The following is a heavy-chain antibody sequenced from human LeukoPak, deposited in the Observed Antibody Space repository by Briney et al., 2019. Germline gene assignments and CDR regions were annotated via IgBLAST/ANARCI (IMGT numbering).Heavy chain of an antibody. D-gene: IGHD2-2*01. J-gene: IGHJ4*02. Sequence: PGRSLRLSCEASGFTFSSHGMHWVRQAPGKGLEWVAVIWYDGSYKYYADSVKGRFTISRDNSNSTLYLQMNSLRAEDTAVYYCARDKSTSCYYFDYWGRGTLVTVSS. CDR3: ARDKSTSCYYFDY. CDR1: GFTFSSHG. CDR2: IWYDGSYK. V-gene: IGHV3-33*08.